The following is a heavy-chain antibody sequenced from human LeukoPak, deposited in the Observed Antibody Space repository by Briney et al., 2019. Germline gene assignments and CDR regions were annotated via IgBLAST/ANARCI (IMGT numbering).Heavy chain of an antibody. CDR1: GGSISRGDYY. CDR2: IYYSGST. CDR3: ARDFRDGCYMDV. V-gene: IGHV4-30-4*08. Sequence: SETLSLTCTVSGGSISRGDYYWSWIRQPPGKGLEWIGYIYYSGSTYYNPSLKSRVTISVDTSKNQFSLKLSSVTAADTAVYYCARDFRDGCYMDVWGKGTTVTVSS. D-gene: IGHD3-3*01. J-gene: IGHJ6*03.